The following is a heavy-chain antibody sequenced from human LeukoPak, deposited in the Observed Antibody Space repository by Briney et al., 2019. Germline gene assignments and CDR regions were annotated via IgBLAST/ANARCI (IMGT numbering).Heavy chain of an antibody. J-gene: IGHJ3*02. CDR1: GYTFTSYG. CDR3: ARVAPAAGYYYGYLPGAAFDI. D-gene: IGHD3-10*01. V-gene: IGHV1-18*01. Sequence: ASVKVSCKASGYTFTSYGISWVRQAPGQGLEWMGWISAYNGNTNYAQKLQGRVTMTTDTSTSTAYMELRSLRSDDTAVYYCARVAPAAGYYYGYLPGAAFDIWGQGTMVTVSS. CDR2: ISAYNGNT.